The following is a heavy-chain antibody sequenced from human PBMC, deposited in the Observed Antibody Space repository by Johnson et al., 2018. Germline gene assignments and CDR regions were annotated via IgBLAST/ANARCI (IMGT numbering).Heavy chain of an antibody. D-gene: IGHD4-17*01. CDR3: AKGDYGDYVRDYYYYMDV. CDR1: GFPFSSYG. J-gene: IGHJ6*03. V-gene: IGHV3-30*18. CDR2: ISYDGSNK. Sequence: QEQLVQSGGGVVRPGGSLRLSCAASGFPFSSYGIHWVRQAPGKGLEWVAVISYDGSNKYYADSVKGRFTISRDNSKNTLYLQMNSLRAEDTAVYYCAKGDYGDYVRDYYYYMDVWGKGTTVTVSS.